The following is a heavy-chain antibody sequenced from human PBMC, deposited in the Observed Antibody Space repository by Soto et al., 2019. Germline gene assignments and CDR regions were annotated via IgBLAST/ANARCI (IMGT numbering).Heavy chain of an antibody. CDR2: IKEDGSEK. V-gene: IGHV3-7*03. Sequence: PGGSLRLSCAASGFTFSNYWMSWVRQVPGKGLAWVSNIKEDGSEKYYVDSVKGRFTISRDNAKNSVHLQMNSLRDEDTAVYYCVRFSILVYGRGRRAFFDSWGQGTPVTVSS. CDR1: GFTFSNYW. J-gene: IGHJ4*02. CDR3: VRFSILVYGRGRRAFFDS. D-gene: IGHD2-8*01.